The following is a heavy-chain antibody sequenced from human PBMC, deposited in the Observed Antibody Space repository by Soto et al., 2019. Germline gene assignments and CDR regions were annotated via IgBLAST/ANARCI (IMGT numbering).Heavy chain of an antibody. V-gene: IGHV3-23*01. CDR2: LSASGATR. CDR1: GFTFTNYG. Sequence: GGSLRLSCIVSGFTFTNYGMTWVRQAPGKGLEWVSSLSASGATRNYADSVKGRFSISRDNSKNTLFLEMNSLGVEDTAIYYCAKGRASVAGMFTDYWGQGALVTVSS. J-gene: IGHJ4*02. CDR3: AKGRASVAGMFTDY. D-gene: IGHD6-19*01.